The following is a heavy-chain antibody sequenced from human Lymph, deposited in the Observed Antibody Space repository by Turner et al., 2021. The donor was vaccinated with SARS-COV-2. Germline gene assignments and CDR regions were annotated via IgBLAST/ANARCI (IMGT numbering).Heavy chain of an antibody. Sequence: QVQLVQSGAEVKKPGASVKVSCKASGSTFTGYYMHWVRQAPGQGLGGMGWFNPNSGGTNYAQKFQGRVTMTRDTSISTAYMELSRLRSDDTAVYSCARSRDLQSMVRGVDPFDYWGQGTLVTVSS. CDR3: ARSRDLQSMVRGVDPFDY. CDR1: GSTFTGYY. J-gene: IGHJ4*02. V-gene: IGHV1-2*02. CDR2: FNPNSGGT. D-gene: IGHD3-10*01.